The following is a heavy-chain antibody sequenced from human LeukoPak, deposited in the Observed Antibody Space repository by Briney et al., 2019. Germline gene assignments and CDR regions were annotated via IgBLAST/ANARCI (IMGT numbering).Heavy chain of an antibody. Sequence: PGGSLRLSCAASGFTFSSYSMNWVRQAPGTGLEWVSSISSSSSYIYYADSVKGRFTISRDNAKNSLYLQMNSLRAEDTAVYYCAKAQQLWYHFDYWGQGTLVTVSS. CDR1: GFTFSSYS. D-gene: IGHD5-18*01. CDR3: AKAQQLWYHFDY. J-gene: IGHJ4*02. V-gene: IGHV3-21*01. CDR2: ISSSSSYI.